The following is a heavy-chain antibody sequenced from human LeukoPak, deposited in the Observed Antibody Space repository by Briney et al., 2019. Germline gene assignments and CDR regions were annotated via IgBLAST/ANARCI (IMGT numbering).Heavy chain of an antibody. CDR1: GFTVSSYA. CDR2: ISGSGGST. J-gene: IGHJ4*02. CDR3: ARDGGLHSVVQGADYNYFDY. D-gene: IGHD2-21*01. V-gene: IGHV3-23*01. Sequence: GGSLRLSCAASGFTVSSYAMSWVRQAPGKGLEWVSAISGSGGSTYYADSVKGRFTISRDNSKNTLYLQMNSLRAEDTAVYFCARDGGLHSVVQGADYNYFDYWGQGTLVTVSS.